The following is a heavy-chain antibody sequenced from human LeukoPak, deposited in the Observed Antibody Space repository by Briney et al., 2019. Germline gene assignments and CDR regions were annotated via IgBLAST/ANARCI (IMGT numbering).Heavy chain of an antibody. CDR3: ARESMEWLLRYYFDY. D-gene: IGHD5-12*01. CDR1: GYTFTSYA. Sequence: GASVNVSCKASGYTFTSYAMHWVRQAPGQRLEWMGWINAGNGNTKYSQKFQGRVTITRDTSASTAYMELSSLRSEDTAVYYCARESMEWLLRYYFDYWGQGTLVTVSS. V-gene: IGHV1-3*01. J-gene: IGHJ4*02. CDR2: INAGNGNT.